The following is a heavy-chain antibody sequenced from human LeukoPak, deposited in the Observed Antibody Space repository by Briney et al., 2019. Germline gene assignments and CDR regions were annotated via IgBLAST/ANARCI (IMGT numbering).Heavy chain of an antibody. V-gene: IGHV3-15*01. CDR2: IKSKTDRGTT. CDR3: TTDHPGGH. CDR1: GFTFSNAW. J-gene: IGHJ4*02. D-gene: IGHD3-16*01. Sequence: GESLRLSCAASGFTFSNAWMSWVRQAPGKGLEWVGRIKSKTDRGTTDYAAPVKGRFTISRDDSKNTLYLQMNSLKTEDTAVYYCTTDHPGGHWGQGTLVTVSS.